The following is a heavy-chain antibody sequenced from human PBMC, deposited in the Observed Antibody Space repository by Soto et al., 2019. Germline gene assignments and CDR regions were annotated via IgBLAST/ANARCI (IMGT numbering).Heavy chain of an antibody. CDR3: ARDQAGAGVTGTNFRQFDY. CDR2: IIPIFGTA. CDR1: GGTFSSYA. J-gene: IGHJ4*02. D-gene: IGHD1-7*01. V-gene: IGHV1-69*12. Sequence: QVQLVQSGAEVKKPGSSVKVSCKASGGTFSSYAISWVRQAPGQGLEWMGGIIPIFGTANYAQKFQGRVTITADESTSKAYMELSSLRSEATAVYYCARDQAGAGVTGTNFRQFDYWGQGTLVTVSS.